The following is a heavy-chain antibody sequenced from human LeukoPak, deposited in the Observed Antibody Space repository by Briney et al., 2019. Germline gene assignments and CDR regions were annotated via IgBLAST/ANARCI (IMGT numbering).Heavy chain of an antibody. CDR2: IQQVGSEK. J-gene: IGHJ4*02. CDR3: AGGSGSHYIY. V-gene: IGHV3-7*01. D-gene: IGHD1-26*01. CDR1: GFTLSSYE. Sequence: GGSLRLSRAASGFTLSSYEMNWVRQAPAKGLEGVANIQQVGSEKYYEDSVKGRFTISRDNAKNSLYLQINNLRDEDTAVYYCAGGSGSHYIYWGRGTLVRVSS.